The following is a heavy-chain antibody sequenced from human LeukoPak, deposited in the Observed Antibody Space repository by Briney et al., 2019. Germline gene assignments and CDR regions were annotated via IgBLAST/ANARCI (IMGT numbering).Heavy chain of an antibody. CDR1: GFTVSSNY. V-gene: IGHV3-66*02. CDR2: IYSGGST. J-gene: IGHJ5*02. CDR3: AREVYCSGGSCFKAPGWFDP. D-gene: IGHD2-15*01. Sequence: GGSLRLSCAASGFTVSSNYMSWVRQAPGKGLEWVSVIYSGGSTYYADSVKGRFTVSRDSSKNTLYLQMNSLRDEDTAVYYCAREVYCSGGSCFKAPGWFDPWGQGTLVTVSS.